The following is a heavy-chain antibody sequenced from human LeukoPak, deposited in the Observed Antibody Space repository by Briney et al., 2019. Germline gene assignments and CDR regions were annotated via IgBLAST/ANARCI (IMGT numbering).Heavy chain of an antibody. V-gene: IGHV1-2*02. Sequence: ASVKVSCKASGYTFTGYYMHWVRQAPGQGLEWMGWINPNSGGTNYAQKFQGRVTMTWDTSISTAYMELSRLRSDDTAVYYCARGIDMDGDYADWFDPWGQGTLVTVSS. CDR1: GYTFTGYY. CDR3: ARGIDMDGDYADWFDP. D-gene: IGHD4-17*01. CDR2: INPNSGGT. J-gene: IGHJ5*02.